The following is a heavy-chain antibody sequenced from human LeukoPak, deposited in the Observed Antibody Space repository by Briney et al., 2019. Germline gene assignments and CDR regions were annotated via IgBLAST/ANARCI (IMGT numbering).Heavy chain of an antibody. D-gene: IGHD4-17*01. V-gene: IGHV4-30-2*01. CDR3: ARAVVTVTTRWFDH. J-gene: IGHJ5*02. Sequence: PSETLSLTCAVSGGSISSGGYCWRWIRQPGGKGLEWIGYIYHSGSTYYNPSLKSRVTISVDRSKNQFSLKLSSVTAADTAVYYCARAVVTVTTRWFDHWGQGTLVTVSS. CDR1: GGSISSGGYC. CDR2: IYHSGST.